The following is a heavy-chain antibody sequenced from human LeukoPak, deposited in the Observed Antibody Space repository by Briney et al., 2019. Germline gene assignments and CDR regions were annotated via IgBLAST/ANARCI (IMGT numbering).Heavy chain of an antibody. J-gene: IGHJ6*03. D-gene: IGHD3-22*01. CDR1: GDSISSGNYY. CDR3: ARDQYYYDSSGTYYMDV. V-gene: IGHV4-61*02. Sequence: SETLSLTCTVSGDSISSGNYYWSWIRQPAGKGLEWIGRIYTSGSTNYNPSLKSRVTMSVDTSKNQFSLKLSSVTAADTAVYYCARDQYYYDSSGTYYMDVWGKGTTVTISS. CDR2: IYTSGST.